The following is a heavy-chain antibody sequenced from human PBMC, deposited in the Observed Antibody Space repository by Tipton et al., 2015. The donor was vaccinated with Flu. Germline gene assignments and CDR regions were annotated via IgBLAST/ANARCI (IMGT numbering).Heavy chain of an antibody. CDR2: IIHSGYT. J-gene: IGHJ3*02. CDR3: VKHFERGFDI. D-gene: IGHD3-10*01. CDR1: GGFIDSYY. V-gene: IGHV4-34*12. Sequence: TLSLTCTVSGGFIDSYYWNWIRQPPGKGLEWIGEIIHSGYTKYNPSLKSRVTMSIDTSKNQFSLNLNSVTAADTAMYYCVKHFERGFDIWGQGTMVTVSS.